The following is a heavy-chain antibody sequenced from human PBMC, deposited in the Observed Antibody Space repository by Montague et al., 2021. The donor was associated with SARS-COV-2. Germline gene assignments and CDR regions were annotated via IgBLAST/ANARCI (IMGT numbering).Heavy chain of an antibody. J-gene: IGHJ4*02. CDR2: IYSSGST. Sequence: SETLSLTCTVSGASVSGSYWGWVRQPTGKGPEWIGNIYSSGSTHYNPSLKSRVTISVDTSKSQFSLRLTSVTAADTAVYYCVREGRSSAYAMDYWGQGTLVTVSS. V-gene: IGHV4-59*02. D-gene: IGHD3-22*01. CDR3: VREGRSSAYAMDY. CDR1: GASVSGSY.